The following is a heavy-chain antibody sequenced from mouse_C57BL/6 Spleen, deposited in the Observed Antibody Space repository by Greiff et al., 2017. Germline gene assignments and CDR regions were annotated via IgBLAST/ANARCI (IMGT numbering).Heavy chain of an antibody. CDR3: ARSYGNFLFDD. V-gene: IGHV1-64*01. CDR1: GYTFTSYW. J-gene: IGHJ2*01. CDR2: IHPNSGST. D-gene: IGHD2-1*01. Sequence: QVQLQQSGAELVKPGASVKLSCKASGYTFTSYWMHWVKQRPGQGLEWIGMIHPNSGSTNYNEKFKSKATLTVDKSSSTAYMQLSRLTCEGAAVYYCARSYGNFLFDDWGQGTTLAVAS.